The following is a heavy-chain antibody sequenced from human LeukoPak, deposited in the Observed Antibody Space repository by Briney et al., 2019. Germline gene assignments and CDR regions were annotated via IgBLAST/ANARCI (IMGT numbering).Heavy chain of an antibody. CDR2: IYYSGST. J-gene: IGHJ4*02. V-gene: IGHV4-59*08. Sequence: SETLSLTCTVSGGSISSSYWSWIRQPPGKGLEWIGYIYYSGSTNYNPSFKSRVAISVDTSKNQFSLKLSSLTAADTAVYYCATCGIAVAGTFDYWGQGTLVTVST. D-gene: IGHD6-19*01. CDR1: GGSISSSY. CDR3: ATCGIAVAGTFDY.